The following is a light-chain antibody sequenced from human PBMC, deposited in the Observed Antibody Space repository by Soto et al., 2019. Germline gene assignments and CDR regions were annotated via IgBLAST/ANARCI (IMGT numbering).Light chain of an antibody. Sequence: QSARSQPPSAAGSPGQSVTISCTGTNIDVGGYKYVSWYQQHPGKAPKIMIYEINKRSSGVPDRFWGSKSGNTASLTISGLQAEDEAEYYCCSYAGTYYVFGTVTKVTVL. V-gene: IGLV2-8*01. J-gene: IGLJ1*01. CDR2: EIN. CDR1: NIDVGGYKY. CDR3: CSYAGTYYV.